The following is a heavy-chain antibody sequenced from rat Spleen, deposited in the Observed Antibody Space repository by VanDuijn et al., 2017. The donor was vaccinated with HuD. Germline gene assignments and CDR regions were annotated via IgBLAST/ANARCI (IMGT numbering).Heavy chain of an antibody. J-gene: IGHJ2*01. CDR1: GFTFNSYD. CDR2: ISPSGGFT. V-gene: IGHV5S13*01. Sequence: EVQLVESGGGLVQPGRSLKLSCAVSGFTFNSYDMAWVRQAPTKGLEWVASISPSGGFTYYRDSVKGRFTISRDDAKNTLNLQMDSLRSEDTATYYCAKVLSGSFDYWGQGVMVTVSS. CDR3: AKVLSGSFDY. D-gene: IGHD5-1*01.